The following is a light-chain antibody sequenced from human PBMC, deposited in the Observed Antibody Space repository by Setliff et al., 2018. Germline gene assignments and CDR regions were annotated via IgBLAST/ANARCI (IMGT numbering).Light chain of an antibody. CDR2: DVT. J-gene: IGLJ1*01. CDR1: RRDVGSYDF. CDR3: SSYTNSNTYV. Sequence: QSVLTQPASVSGSPGQSITISCIGSRRDVGSYDFVSWYQQHPGKAPKLIIYDVTGRPSGVSDRFSGSKSGNTASLTISGLQAEDEADYYCSSYTNSNTYVFGTGTKVTVL. V-gene: IGLV2-14*03.